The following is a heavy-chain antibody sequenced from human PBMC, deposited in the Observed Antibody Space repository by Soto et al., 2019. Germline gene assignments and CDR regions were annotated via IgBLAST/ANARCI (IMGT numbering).Heavy chain of an antibody. CDR2: IIPIFGTA. J-gene: IGHJ6*02. CDR1: GGTFSSYA. CDR3: ALHYGSGSNYSYYGMDV. V-gene: IGHV1-69*12. Sequence: QVQLVQSGAEVKKPGSSVKVSCKASGGTFSSYAISWVRQAPGQGLEWMGGIIPIFGTADYAQKFQGRVTITADESTSPASMELSSLRAEDTAVYYCALHYGSGSNYSYYGMDVWGQGTTVTVSS. D-gene: IGHD3-10*01.